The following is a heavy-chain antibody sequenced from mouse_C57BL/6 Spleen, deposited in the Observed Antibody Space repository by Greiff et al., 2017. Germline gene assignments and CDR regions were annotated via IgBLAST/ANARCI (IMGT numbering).Heavy chain of an antibody. Sequence: EVQGVESGGGLVKPGGSLKLSCAASGFTFSDYGMHWVRQAPEKGLEWVAYISSGSSTIYYADTVKGRFTISRDNAKNTLFLQMTSLRSEDTAMYYCAYYYGVYYYAMDYWGQGTSVTVSS. D-gene: IGHD1-1*01. J-gene: IGHJ4*01. CDR3: AYYYGVYYYAMDY. CDR2: ISSGSSTI. CDR1: GFTFSDYG. V-gene: IGHV5-17*01.